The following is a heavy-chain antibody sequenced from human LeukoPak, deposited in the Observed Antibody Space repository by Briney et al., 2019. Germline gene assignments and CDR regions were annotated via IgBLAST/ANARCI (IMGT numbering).Heavy chain of an antibody. J-gene: IGHJ4*02. CDR1: GFIFGDYS. D-gene: IGHD2-2*01. Sequence: GGSLRLSCAASGFIFGDYSMNWVRQAPGKGLEWIPYIGIDSGNTKYADSVKGRFTISGDKAKNSLYLQMNSLRVEDTAVYYCARDHKYAFDNWGQGTLVTVSS. V-gene: IGHV3-48*01. CDR3: ARDHKYAFDN. CDR2: IGIDSGNT.